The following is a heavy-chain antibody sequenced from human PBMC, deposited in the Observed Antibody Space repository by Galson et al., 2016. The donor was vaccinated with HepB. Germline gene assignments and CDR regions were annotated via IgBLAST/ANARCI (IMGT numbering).Heavy chain of an antibody. CDR3: AREDSSNWPYFDY. J-gene: IGHJ4*02. D-gene: IGHD6-13*01. V-gene: IGHV3-21*06. Sequence: SLRLSCAGSGFTFSTFSMNWVRQAPGKGLEWVSSISSTSHFIYYADSVKGRFTISRDNAKSSVFLQMDSLGAEDTAMYFCAREDSSNWPYFDYWGRGALVTDSS. CDR1: GFTFSTFS. CDR2: ISSTSHFI.